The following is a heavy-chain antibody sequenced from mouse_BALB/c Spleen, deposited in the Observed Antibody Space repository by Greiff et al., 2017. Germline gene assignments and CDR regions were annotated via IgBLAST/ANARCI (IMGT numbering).Heavy chain of an antibody. Sequence: EVKLLESGPGLVKPSQSLSLTCTVTGYSITSDYAWNWIRQFPGNKLEWMGYISYSGSTSYNPSLKSRISITRDTSKNQFFLQLNSVTTEDTATYYCARSRYDGFAYWGQGTLVTVSA. V-gene: IGHV3-2*02. CDR3: ARSRYDGFAY. CDR2: ISYSGST. CDR1: GYSITSDYA. J-gene: IGHJ3*01. D-gene: IGHD2-14*01.